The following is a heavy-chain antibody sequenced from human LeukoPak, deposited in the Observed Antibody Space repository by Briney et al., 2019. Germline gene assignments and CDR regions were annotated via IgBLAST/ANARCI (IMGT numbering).Heavy chain of an antibody. CDR2: VYDNDIS. CDR3: ARGLVLATDDAFDI. CDR1: GGSISSYY. D-gene: IGHD5-12*01. Sequence: SETLSLTCTVSGGSISSYYWSWIRQPAGKGLEWIGYVYDNDISNFNPSLESRVTILVDRSKSQFSLKLRSVTAADTAVYYCARGLVLATDDAFDIWGPGTMVTVSS. V-gene: IGHV4-59*01. J-gene: IGHJ3*02.